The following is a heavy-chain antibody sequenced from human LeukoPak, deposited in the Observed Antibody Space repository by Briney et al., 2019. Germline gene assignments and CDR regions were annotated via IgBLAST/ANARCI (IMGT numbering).Heavy chain of an antibody. CDR2: IYDSGST. D-gene: IGHD3-10*01. Sequence: SETLSLTCTVSGGSISSYYWSWIRQPPGKGLEWIGYIYDSGSTNYNPSLKSRVTISLDTSKKQFSLKLTSVTATDTAVFYCARHYYGSGSSPMDVGGQGTTVTVSS. V-gene: IGHV4-59*08. CDR3: ARHYYGSGSSPMDV. J-gene: IGHJ6*02. CDR1: GGSISSYY.